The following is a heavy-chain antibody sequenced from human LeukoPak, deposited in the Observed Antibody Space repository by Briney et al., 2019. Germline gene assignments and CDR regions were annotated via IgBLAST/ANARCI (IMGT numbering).Heavy chain of an antibody. CDR2: IYPSDSDT. V-gene: IGHV5-51*01. J-gene: IGHJ3*02. Sequence: GESLKISCKGSGYSFTSYWIGWVRQMPGKGLEWMGIIYPSDSDTRYSPSFQGQVTISADKSTSTAYLQWSSLKASDTAMYYCARRRYCGGDCYDRAFDIWGQGTMVTVSS. D-gene: IGHD2-21*02. CDR1: GYSFTSYW. CDR3: ARRRYCGGDCYDRAFDI.